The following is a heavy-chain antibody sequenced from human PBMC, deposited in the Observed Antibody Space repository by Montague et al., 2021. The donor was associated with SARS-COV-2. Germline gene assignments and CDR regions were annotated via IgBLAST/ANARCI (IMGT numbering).Heavy chain of an antibody. D-gene: IGHD3-3*01. CDR1: GFSLSTSGVC. CDR3: AHRPNYPDLWNSYDLYFQH. Sequence: PALVKPTQTLTLTCTFSGFSLSTSGVCVGWIRQPPGKALEWLALXYWDDDKRYSTSLKTRLTISKDTSKNQVVLTMTNMDPVDTATYYCAHRPNYPDLWNSYDLYFQHWGQGTLVTVSS. J-gene: IGHJ1*01. V-gene: IGHV2-5*02. CDR2: XYWDDDK.